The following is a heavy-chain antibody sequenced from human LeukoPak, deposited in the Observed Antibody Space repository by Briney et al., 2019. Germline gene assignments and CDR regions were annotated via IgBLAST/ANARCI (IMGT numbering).Heavy chain of an antibody. D-gene: IGHD3-16*02. Sequence: ASVKVSCKVSGYTLTELSMHWVRQAPGKGLEWMGGFDPEDGETIYAQKFQGRVTMTEDTSTDTAYMELSSLRSEDTAVYYCATDIMNMITFGGVIVRDYWGQGTLVTVSS. CDR2: FDPEDGET. V-gene: IGHV1-24*01. J-gene: IGHJ4*02. CDR3: ATDIMNMITFGGVIVRDY. CDR1: GYTLTELS.